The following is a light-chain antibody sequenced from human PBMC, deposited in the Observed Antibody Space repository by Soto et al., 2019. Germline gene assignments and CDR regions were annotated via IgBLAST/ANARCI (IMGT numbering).Light chain of an antibody. Sequence: VLTQSTGTLSLSPGDRATLSCRASQSLIGTYLSWYQQRPGLAPRLLIFGVSNRATGIPDRFSGSGSGTDFALTISKLEPDDCVVYYCQQYFSSPFGQGTRV. V-gene: IGKV3-20*01. CDR1: QSLIGTY. J-gene: IGKJ2*01. CDR2: GVS. CDR3: QQYFSSP.